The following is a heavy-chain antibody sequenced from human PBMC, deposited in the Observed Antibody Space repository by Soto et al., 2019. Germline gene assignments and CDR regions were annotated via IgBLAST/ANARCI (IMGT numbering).Heavy chain of an antibody. CDR1: GGSISSGDYY. Sequence: SETLSLTCTVSGGSISSGDYYWSWIRQHPGKGLEWIGYIYYSGSTDYNPSLKSRVTISVDTSKNQFSLKLNSVTAADTAVYYCARDLWGYCGTDCYPLDVWGQGTTVTVSS. D-gene: IGHD2-21*02. CDR2: IYYSGST. J-gene: IGHJ6*02. CDR3: ARDLWGYCGTDCYPLDV. V-gene: IGHV4-61*08.